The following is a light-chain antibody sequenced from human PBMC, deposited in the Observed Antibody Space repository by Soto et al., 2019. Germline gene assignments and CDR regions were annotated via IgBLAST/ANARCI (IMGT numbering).Light chain of an antibody. CDR2: GAS. J-gene: IGKJ1*01. CDR1: QSVSSSY. Sequence: THSPGTLSLSPGERATLSCRASQSVSSSYLAWYQQKPGQAPRLLIYGASSRATGIPDRFSGSGSGTDFTLTISRLEPEDFAVYYCQQYGSSLTTFGQGTKVDIK. V-gene: IGKV3-20*01. CDR3: QQYGSSLTT.